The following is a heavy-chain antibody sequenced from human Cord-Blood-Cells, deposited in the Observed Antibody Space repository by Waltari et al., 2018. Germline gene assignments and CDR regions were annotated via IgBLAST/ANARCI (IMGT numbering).Heavy chain of an antibody. J-gene: IGHJ2*01. CDR3: AAGIAVAVWYFDL. CDR2: IYYSGST. Sequence: QLQLQESGPGLVKPSETLSLTCTVSGGSIRSSRYYWGWIRQPPGKGLEWIGSIYYSGSTYYNPSLKSRVTISVDTSKNQFSLKLSSVTAADTAVYYCAAGIAVAVWYFDLWGRGTLVTVSS. CDR1: GGSIRSSRYY. V-gene: IGHV4-39*01. D-gene: IGHD6-19*01.